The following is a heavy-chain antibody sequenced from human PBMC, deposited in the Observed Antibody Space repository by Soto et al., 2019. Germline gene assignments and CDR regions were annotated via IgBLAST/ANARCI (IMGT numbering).Heavy chain of an antibody. J-gene: IGHJ4*02. D-gene: IGHD6-19*01. CDR2: IYYSGRA. V-gene: IGHV4-39*01. CDR1: GGSITSSSYY. CDR3: ARRYSSGFDF. Sequence: SETLSLTCTVSGGSITSSSYYWGWIRQPPGKGLEWIGSIYYSGRAYYSPSLKSRVTISVDTSKNQFSLKLSSVTAADTAVYYCARRYSSGFDFWGQGTLVTVSS.